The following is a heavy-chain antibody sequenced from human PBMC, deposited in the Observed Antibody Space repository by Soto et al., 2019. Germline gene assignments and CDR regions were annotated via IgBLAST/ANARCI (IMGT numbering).Heavy chain of an antibody. D-gene: IGHD4-17*01. CDR1: GYTFTSYG. Sequence: EASVKVSCKASGYTFTSYGISWVRRAPGQGLEWMGWISAYNGNTNYAQKLQGRVTMTTDTSTSTAYMELRSLRSDDTAVYYCARHMTTVTTIAFDIWGQGTIVTVSS. J-gene: IGHJ3*02. CDR2: ISAYNGNT. CDR3: ARHMTTVTTIAFDI. V-gene: IGHV1-18*01.